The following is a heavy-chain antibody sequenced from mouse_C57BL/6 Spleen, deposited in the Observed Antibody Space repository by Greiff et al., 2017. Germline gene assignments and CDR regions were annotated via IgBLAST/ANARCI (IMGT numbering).Heavy chain of an antibody. V-gene: IGHV1-22*01. D-gene: IGHD2-1*01. Sequence: VQLQQSGPELVKPGASVKMSCKASGYTFTDYNMHWVKQSHGKSLEWIGYINPNNGGTSYNQKFKGKATLTVNRSSSTAYMVRRSLTSEESAVYCCVYGNLYCYAMDYWGQGTSVTVSS. J-gene: IGHJ4*01. CDR3: VYGNLYCYAMDY. CDR2: INPNNGGT. CDR1: GYTFTDYN.